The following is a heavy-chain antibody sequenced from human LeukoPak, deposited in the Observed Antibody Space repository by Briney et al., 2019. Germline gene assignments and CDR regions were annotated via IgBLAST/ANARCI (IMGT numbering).Heavy chain of an antibody. CDR2: ISSSSSYI. Sequence: PGGSLRLSCAASGFTFSSYSMNWVRQAPGKGLEWVSSISSSSSYIYYADSVKGRFTISRDNSKNTLYLEMNNLRAEDTAIYYCAKDGAYCTTASCIDYWGQGTLVTVSS. CDR3: AKDGAYCTTASCIDY. V-gene: IGHV3-21*01. J-gene: IGHJ4*02. CDR1: GFTFSSYS. D-gene: IGHD2-2*01.